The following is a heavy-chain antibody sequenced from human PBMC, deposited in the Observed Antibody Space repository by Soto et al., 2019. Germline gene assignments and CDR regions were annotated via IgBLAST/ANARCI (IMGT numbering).Heavy chain of an antibody. D-gene: IGHD6-19*01. V-gene: IGHV3-30*03. CDR1: GFTFSNYG. CDR2: ISYDGSNK. CDR3: ARGNSSGWYPFYYYYGMDV. Sequence: GGSLRLSCAASGFTFSNYGMHWVRQAPGKGLEWVAVISYDGSNKNYADSVKGRFTISRENAKNSLYLQMNSLRAGDTAVYYCARGNSSGWYPFYYYYGMDVWGQGTTVTVSS. J-gene: IGHJ6*02.